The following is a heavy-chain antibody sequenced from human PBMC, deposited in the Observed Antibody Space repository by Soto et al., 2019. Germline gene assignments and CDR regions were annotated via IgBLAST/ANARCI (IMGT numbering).Heavy chain of an antibody. D-gene: IGHD6-19*01. CDR2: ISYDGSNK. CDR3: AKEASIAVAGTGYFDY. J-gene: IGHJ4*02. V-gene: IGHV3-30*18. Sequence: GGSLRLSCAASGFTFSSYGMHWVRQAPGKGLEWVAVISYDGSNKYYADSVKGRFTISRGNSKNTLYLQMNSLRAEDTAVYYCAKEASIAVAGTGYFDYWGQGTLVTVSS. CDR1: GFTFSSYG.